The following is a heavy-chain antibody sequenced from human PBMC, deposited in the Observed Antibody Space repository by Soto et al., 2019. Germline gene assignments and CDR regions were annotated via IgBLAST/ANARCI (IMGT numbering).Heavy chain of an antibody. V-gene: IGHV4-39*01. D-gene: IGHD2-15*01. CDR1: GGSISSSSYY. CDR2: IYYSGNT. J-gene: IGHJ5*02. CDR3: ARLPGRSSLNWFDP. Sequence: SETLSLTCTVSGGSISSSSYYWGWIRQPPGKGLEWIGNIYYSGNTYYNPSLKSRVTISVDTSKNQFSLQLSSVIAADTAVYYCARLPGRSSLNWFDPWGQGTLVTVSS.